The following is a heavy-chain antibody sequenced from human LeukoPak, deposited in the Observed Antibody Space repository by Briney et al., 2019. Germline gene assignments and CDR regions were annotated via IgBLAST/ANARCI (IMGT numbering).Heavy chain of an antibody. Sequence: GGSLRLSCAASGFTFDDYAMQWLRQAPGKGLEWVSSVSWNSDTIGYGDSVKGRFTISRDNAKNSLYLQMNGLRVDDRALYYCSKDTCSGSNCHQIWFDPWGQGPLVTVSS. CDR3: SKDTCSGSNCHQIWFDP. CDR1: GFTFDDYA. D-gene: IGHD2-15*01. CDR2: VSWNSDTI. V-gene: IGHV3-9*01. J-gene: IGHJ5*02.